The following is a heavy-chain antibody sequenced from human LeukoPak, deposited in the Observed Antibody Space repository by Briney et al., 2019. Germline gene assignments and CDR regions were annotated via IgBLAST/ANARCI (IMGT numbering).Heavy chain of an antibody. D-gene: IGHD1-26*01. CDR1: GYSFSSYW. Sequence: GESLKISCKGSGYSFSSYWIGWVRQMPGKGLEWMGIIYPVDFDTRYSPSFQGQVSISVDKSISTAYLQWSSLKASDTAIYYCARHGGNYDYWGQGTLVTVSS. CDR3: ARHGGNYDY. V-gene: IGHV5-51*01. CDR2: IYPVDFDT. J-gene: IGHJ4*02.